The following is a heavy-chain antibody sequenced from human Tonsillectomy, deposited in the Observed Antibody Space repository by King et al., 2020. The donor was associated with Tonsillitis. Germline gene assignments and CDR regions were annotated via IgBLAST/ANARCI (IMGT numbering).Heavy chain of an antibody. CDR3: AGSSGWWSSNFDY. Sequence: VQLVQSGGGLVQPGGSLRLSCAASGFTFSSYWMSWVRQAPGKGLGWVANIKQDGSEKYYVDSVKGRFTISRDNAKNSLYLQMNSLRAEDTAVYYCAGSSGWWSSNFDYWGQGTLVTVSS. V-gene: IGHV3-7*01. D-gene: IGHD6-19*01. CDR2: IKQDGSEK. CDR1: GFTFSSYW. J-gene: IGHJ4*02.